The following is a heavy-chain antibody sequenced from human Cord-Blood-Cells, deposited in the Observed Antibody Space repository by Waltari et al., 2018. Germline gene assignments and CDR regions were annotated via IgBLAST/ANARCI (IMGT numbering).Heavy chain of an antibody. J-gene: IGHJ4*02. D-gene: IGHD6-6*01. Sequence: VQLVQSGAAVKKPGASVKVSCKVSGYTLTELSMHWVRQDPGKGVEWRGGFDPEDGETIYAQKFQGRVTMTEDTSTDTAYMELSSLRSEDTAVYYCATDGYSSSSRGDYWGQGTLVTVSS. CDR2: FDPEDGET. V-gene: IGHV1-24*01. CDR1: GYTLTELS. CDR3: ATDGYSSSSRGDY.